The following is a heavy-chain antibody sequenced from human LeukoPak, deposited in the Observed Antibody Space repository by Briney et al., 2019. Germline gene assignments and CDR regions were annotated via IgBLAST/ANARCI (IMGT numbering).Heavy chain of an antibody. Sequence: ASVKVSCKASGYTFTTHDINWVRQATGQGLEWIGYMNPNSGNTGYAKEFQGRVTITRSTSISTVYMEMTSLTSEDTAVYYCTRTAYCTNGVCYFTGYDHWGQGTLVTVSS. CDR2: MNPNSGNT. J-gene: IGHJ4*02. CDR1: GYTFTTHD. V-gene: IGHV1-8*03. D-gene: IGHD2-8*01. CDR3: TRTAYCTNGVCYFTGYDH.